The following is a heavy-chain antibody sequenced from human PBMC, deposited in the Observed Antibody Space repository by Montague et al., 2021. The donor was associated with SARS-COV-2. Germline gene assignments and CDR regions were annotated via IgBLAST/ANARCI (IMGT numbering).Heavy chain of an antibody. D-gene: IGHD1-26*01. CDR1: GDSVSSNSAT. CDR2: TYYRSRWSN. Sequence: CAISGDSVSSNSATWRWIRRSPSRGLEWLGRTYYRSRWSNDYAVSVRSRIIINPGTSTNQFSLQLSSVTPEDTAVYFCARERWAVGVSFDYWGQGTLVTVSS. CDR3: ARERWAVGVSFDY. J-gene: IGHJ4*02. V-gene: IGHV6-1*01.